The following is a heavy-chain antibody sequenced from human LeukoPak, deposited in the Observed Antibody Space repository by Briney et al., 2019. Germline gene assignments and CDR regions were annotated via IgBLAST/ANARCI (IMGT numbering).Heavy chain of an antibody. V-gene: IGHV3-7*05. CDR2: IKQDGSEK. CDR1: GFTFSSYW. Sequence: PGGSLRLSCAASGFTFSSYWMSWVRQAPGKGLEWVANIKQDGSEKYYVDSVKGRFTISRDNAKNSLYLQMNSLRAEDTAVYCCARDKSVGATPFDYWGQGTLVTVSS. J-gene: IGHJ4*02. CDR3: ARDKSVGATPFDY. D-gene: IGHD1-26*01.